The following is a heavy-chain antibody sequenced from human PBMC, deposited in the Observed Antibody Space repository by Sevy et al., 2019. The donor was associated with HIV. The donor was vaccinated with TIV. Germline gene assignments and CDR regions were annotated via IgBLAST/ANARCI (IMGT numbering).Heavy chain of an antibody. V-gene: IGHV3-48*01. J-gene: IGHJ6*02. Sequence: GGSLRLSCAASGFTFSSYSMNWVCQAPGKGLEWVSYISSSSSTIYYADSVKGRFTISRDNAKNSLYLQMNSLRAEDTAVYYCAREDAHYYYYGMDVWGQGTTVTVSS. CDR1: GFTFSSYS. CDR2: ISSSSSTI. CDR3: AREDAHYYYYGMDV.